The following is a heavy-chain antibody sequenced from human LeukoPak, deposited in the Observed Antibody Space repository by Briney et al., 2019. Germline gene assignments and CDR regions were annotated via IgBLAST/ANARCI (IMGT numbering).Heavy chain of an antibody. V-gene: IGHV3-53*01. J-gene: IGHJ3*01. CDR3: ARGDSGSLGGLYL. D-gene: IGHD1-26*01. CDR1: GFSVSNSF. Sequence: PGGSLRLSCVPSGFSVSNSFMSWVRQAPGKGLEWVSIIYAAYSTYYVDAVKGRFTISRDNSKNTLYLQMNSLRVEDTAVYYGARGDSGSLGGLYLWGQGTMVTVSA. CDR2: IYAAYST.